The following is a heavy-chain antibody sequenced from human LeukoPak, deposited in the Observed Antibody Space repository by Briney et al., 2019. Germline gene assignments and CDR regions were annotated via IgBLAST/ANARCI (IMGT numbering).Heavy chain of an antibody. V-gene: IGHV2-5*04. CDR2: IYWYEDE. Sequence: SGPTLLQPTPALTLTCTFYGLSLRTSEGGVGWLRQDPGKALEWIELIYWYEDEYYIPSLKKRHTIIEDNCKNQVVLKMTNMDAVDRGTYYCARGRGSARSSLFDYWGQGTLVTVSS. J-gene: IGHJ4*02. D-gene: IGHD3-3*01. CDR1: GLSLRTSEGG. CDR3: ARGRGSARSSLFDY.